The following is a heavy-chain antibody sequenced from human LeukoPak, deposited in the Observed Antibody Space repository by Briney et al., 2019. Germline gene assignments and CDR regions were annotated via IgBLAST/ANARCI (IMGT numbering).Heavy chain of an antibody. CDR2: ISSSSSYI. Sequence: PGGSLRLSCAASGFTVSTNYMNWVRQAPGKGLEWVSSISSSSSYIYYADSVKGRFTISRDNAKNSLYLQMNSLRAEDTAVYYCARDQGGYDDGMFDYWGQGTLVTVSP. J-gene: IGHJ4*02. CDR1: GFTVSTNY. D-gene: IGHD5-12*01. CDR3: ARDQGGYDDGMFDY. V-gene: IGHV3-21*01.